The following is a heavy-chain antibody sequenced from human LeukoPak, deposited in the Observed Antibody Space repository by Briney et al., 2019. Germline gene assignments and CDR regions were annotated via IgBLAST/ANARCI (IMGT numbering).Heavy chain of an antibody. Sequence: GGSLRLSCAASGFTFSDYYMSWIRQAPGKGLVWVSRINSDGSSTSYADSVKGRFTISRDNAKNTLYLQMNSLRAEDTAVYYCARDAGIVATPIDYWGQGTLVTVSS. CDR3: ARDAGIVATPIDY. CDR2: INSDGSST. J-gene: IGHJ4*02. D-gene: IGHD5-12*01. CDR1: GFTFSDYY. V-gene: IGHV3-74*01.